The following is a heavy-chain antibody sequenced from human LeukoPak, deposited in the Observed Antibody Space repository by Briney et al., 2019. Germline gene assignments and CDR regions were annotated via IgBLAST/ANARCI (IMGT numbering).Heavy chain of an antibody. J-gene: IGHJ4*02. V-gene: IGHV4-34*01. CDR1: GGSFSGYY. Sequence: SETLSLTCAVYGGSFSGYYWSWIRQPPGKGLEWIGEINHSGSTNYNPSLKSRVTISVDTSKNQFSLKLSSVTAADTAVYYCARGLSSTYYYDSSGYYPRGVFDYWGQGTLVTVSS. CDR2: INHSGST. D-gene: IGHD3-22*01. CDR3: ARGLSSTYYYDSSGYYPRGVFDY.